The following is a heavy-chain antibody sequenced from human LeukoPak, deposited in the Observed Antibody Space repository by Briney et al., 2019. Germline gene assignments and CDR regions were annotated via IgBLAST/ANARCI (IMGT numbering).Heavy chain of an antibody. Sequence: SETLSLTCTVSGGSISSSSYYWGWIRQPAGKGLEWIGRIYTSGSTNYNPSLKSRVTMSVDTSKNQFSLKLSSVTAADTAVYYCARDYGDYFLHYWGQGTLVTVSS. V-gene: IGHV4-61*02. CDR2: IYTSGST. J-gene: IGHJ4*02. D-gene: IGHD4-17*01. CDR1: GGSISSSSYY. CDR3: ARDYGDYFLHY.